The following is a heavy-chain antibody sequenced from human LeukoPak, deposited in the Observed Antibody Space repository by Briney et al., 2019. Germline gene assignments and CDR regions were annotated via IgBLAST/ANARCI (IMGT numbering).Heavy chain of an antibody. V-gene: IGHV5-51*01. J-gene: IGHJ2*01. CDR1: GYSFTSGW. D-gene: IGHD3-16*01. CDR2: IDPSDSDT. CDR3: ARRTAYIEYFDL. Sequence: GEALKFSCRSAGYSFTSGWIGWVRQMPRKRRKWMGTIDPSDSDTSYSPSFQGQGTISADKATSVAYFQLSSRKASAAAIYYGARRTAYIEYFDLWGCGTLVTVSS.